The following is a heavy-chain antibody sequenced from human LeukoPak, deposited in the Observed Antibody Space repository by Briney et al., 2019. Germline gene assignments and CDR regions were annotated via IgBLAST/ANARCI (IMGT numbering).Heavy chain of an antibody. CDR1: GFTFSDYS. CDR3: VSPTADYPFLYYFDS. CDR2: ISTSSGTI. Sequence: GGSLRLSCAASGFTFSDYSMHWVRQAPGKGLEWVSYISTSSGTIYYADSVKGRFTISRDNSKNTLFLQMNNLRSEDTALYYCVSPTADYPFLYYFDSWGQGTLVTVSS. D-gene: IGHD5-12*01. J-gene: IGHJ4*02. V-gene: IGHV3-48*01.